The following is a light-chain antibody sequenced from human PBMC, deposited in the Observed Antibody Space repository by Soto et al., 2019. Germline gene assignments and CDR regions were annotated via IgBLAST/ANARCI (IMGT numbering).Light chain of an antibody. Sequence: DIQMTQTPSSLSASVGDRVAITCRASLPISNYFAWYQHKPGKIPNVLIYAASSLQSGVPSRFNGSVSGTDFTLTISRLQPEASATYCCQQRYTCRGTFALGTK. CDR3: QQRYTCRGT. CDR2: AAS. J-gene: IGKJ1*01. CDR1: LPISNY. V-gene: IGKV1-39*01.